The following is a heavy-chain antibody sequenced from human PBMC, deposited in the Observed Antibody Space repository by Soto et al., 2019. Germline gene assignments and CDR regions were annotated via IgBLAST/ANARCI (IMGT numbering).Heavy chain of an antibody. CDR1: GDSITSGGYL. J-gene: IGHJ4*02. V-gene: IGHV4-30-2*01. Sequence: SETLSLTCTVSGDSITSGGYLWTWIRQPPGQGLEWLGHIHHSGRTYYSPSLKSRVTISMDGSNNRFSLRLTSVTAADTAVYYCARGQYCSGGSCYSGPFHYWGQGTPVTVSS. CDR2: IHHSGRT. CDR3: ARGQYCSGGSCYSGPFHY. D-gene: IGHD2-15*01.